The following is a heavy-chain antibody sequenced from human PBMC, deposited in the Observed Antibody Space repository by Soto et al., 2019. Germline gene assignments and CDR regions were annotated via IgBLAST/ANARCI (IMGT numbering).Heavy chain of an antibody. CDR3: ARNGPMDRVFDF. Sequence: ASVKVSCKTSGYTFSNYGINWVRQAPGQGLEWMGWISGYNGNTNLAQKLQGRVTMTTDTPTSTAFMELRSLRSDDTAVYYCARNGPMDRVFDFWGQGTMVTVSS. J-gene: IGHJ3*01. CDR2: ISGYNGNT. CDR1: GYTFSNYG. V-gene: IGHV1-18*01. D-gene: IGHD3-10*01.